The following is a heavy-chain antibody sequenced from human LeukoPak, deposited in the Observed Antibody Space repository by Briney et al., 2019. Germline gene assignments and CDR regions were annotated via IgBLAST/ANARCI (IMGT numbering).Heavy chain of an antibody. J-gene: IGHJ1*01. CDR3: ARHDSSSWGPTLGH. V-gene: IGHV4-39*01. Sequence: SETLSLTCTVSGGSISSGGYYWSWIRQPPGKGLEWIGSIYYSGSTYYNPSLKSRVTISVDTSKNQFSLKLSSVTAADTAVYYCARHDSSSWGPTLGHWGQGTLVTVSS. CDR1: GGSISSGGYY. D-gene: IGHD6-13*01. CDR2: IYYSGST.